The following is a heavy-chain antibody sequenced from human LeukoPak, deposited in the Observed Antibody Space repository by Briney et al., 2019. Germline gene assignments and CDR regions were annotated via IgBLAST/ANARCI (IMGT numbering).Heavy chain of an antibody. CDR3: ARDWHHSDSRDYAFDI. CDR1: GFTFSRDS. Sequence: GGSLRLSCAASGFTFSRDSMNWVRQAPGKGLEWVSYINGGGSPIYYADSVRGRFAISRDNAKNSLYLQMNSLRAEDTAVYHCARDWHHSDSRDYAFDIWGQGTMVTVSS. J-gene: IGHJ3*02. CDR2: INGGGSPI. D-gene: IGHD3-22*01. V-gene: IGHV3-48*01.